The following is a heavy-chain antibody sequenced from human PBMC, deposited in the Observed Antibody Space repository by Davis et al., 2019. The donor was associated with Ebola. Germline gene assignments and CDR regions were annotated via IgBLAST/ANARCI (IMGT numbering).Heavy chain of an antibody. Sequence: PSETLSLTCTVSGGSIRSHYWSWIRQPPGKGLEWIGYIYLIGRITKYNPSLKSRVTVSGDTSRNQFSLKLSSVTAADTAVYYCARLNFDWSQPTRYFYYYYGMDVWGQGTTVTVSS. D-gene: IGHD3-9*01. J-gene: IGHJ6*02. CDR1: GGSIRSHY. CDR2: IYLIGRIT. V-gene: IGHV4-59*08. CDR3: ARLNFDWSQPTRYFYYYYGMDV.